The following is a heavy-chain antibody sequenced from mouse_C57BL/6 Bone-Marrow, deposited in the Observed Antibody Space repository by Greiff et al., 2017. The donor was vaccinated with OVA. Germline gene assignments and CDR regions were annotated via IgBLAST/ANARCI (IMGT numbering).Heavy chain of an antibody. CDR3: ARDTTVVAKGDAMDY. V-gene: IGHV1-64*01. J-gene: IGHJ4*01. CDR1: GYTFTSYW. CDR2: IHPNSGST. Sequence: QVQLKQPGAELVKPGASVKLSCKASGYTFTSYWMHWVKQRPGQGLEWIGMIHPNSGSTNYNEKFKSKATLTVDKSSSTAYMQLSSLTSEDSAVYYCARDTTVVAKGDAMDYWGQGTSVTVSS. D-gene: IGHD1-1*01.